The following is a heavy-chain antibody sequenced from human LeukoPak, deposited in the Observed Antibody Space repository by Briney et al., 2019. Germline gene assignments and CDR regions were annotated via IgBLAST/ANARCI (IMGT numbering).Heavy chain of an antibody. CDR2: IRSSSSYT. V-gene: IGHV3-11*06. D-gene: IGHD3-22*01. Sequence: GGSLRLSCAASGFTLSDYYMSWIRQAPGKGLEWVSYIRSSSSYTNYADPVKGRFTISRDNAKNSLYLQMNSLRAEDTAVYYCARGYYDNSGYYFPFDYWGQGTLVTVSS. J-gene: IGHJ4*02. CDR1: GFTLSDYY. CDR3: ARGYYDNSGYYFPFDY.